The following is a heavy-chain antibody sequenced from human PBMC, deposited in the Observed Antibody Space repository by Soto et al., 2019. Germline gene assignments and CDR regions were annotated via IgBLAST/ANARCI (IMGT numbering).Heavy chain of an antibody. J-gene: IGHJ5*02. CDR2: ISSSSSTI. V-gene: IGHV3-48*02. CDR1: GFTFSSYS. Sequence: PGXSLRLSCAASGFTFSSYSINWVHQAPGKGLEWVSYISSSSSTIYYADSVKGRFTISRDNAKNSLYLQMNSLRDEDTAVYYCARDIAHPACWFDPWGQGTLVTVSS. D-gene: IGHD6-13*01. CDR3: ARDIAHPACWFDP.